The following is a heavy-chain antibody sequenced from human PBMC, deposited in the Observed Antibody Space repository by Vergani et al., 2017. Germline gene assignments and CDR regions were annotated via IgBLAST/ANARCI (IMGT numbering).Heavy chain of an antibody. CDR3: AKDRLSGAAAMIYGMDV. V-gene: IGHV3-23*01. J-gene: IGHJ6*02. CDR1: GFTFSSYA. CDR2: ISGSGSST. Sequence: EVQLLESGGGLVQPGGSLRLSCAASGFTFSSYAMSWVRQASGKGLEWVSAISGSGSSTYYADSVKGRFTISRDNSKNTLYLQMNSLRAEDTAVYYCAKDRLSGAAAMIYGMDVWGQGTTVTVSS. D-gene: IGHD2-2*01.